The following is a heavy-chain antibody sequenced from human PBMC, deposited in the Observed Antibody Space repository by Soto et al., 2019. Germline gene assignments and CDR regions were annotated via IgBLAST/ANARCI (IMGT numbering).Heavy chain of an antibody. D-gene: IGHD3-16*01. CDR2: IYCDNDK. V-gene: IGHV2-5*02. CDR1: GFSLNTTAVG. J-gene: IGHJ3*02. CDR3: AHREGADYVWGSDKDAFYI. Sequence: QITLKESGPTLVKPTQTLTLTCTFSGFSLNTTAVGVGWIRQPPGKALEWIALIYCDNDKRYNPSLKTRLIITKDTSKNQVVLNMTDMDPVDTASYFCAHREGADYVWGSDKDAFYIWGQGTMFPVS.